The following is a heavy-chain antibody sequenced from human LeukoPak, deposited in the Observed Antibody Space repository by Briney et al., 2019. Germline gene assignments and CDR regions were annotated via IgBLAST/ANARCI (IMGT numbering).Heavy chain of an antibody. CDR1: GFTFSSYA. CDR3: AKVEGYDYVWGSYRPNYFDY. Sequence: GGSLRLSCAASGFTFSSYAMSWVRQAPGKGLEWVSAISGSGGSTYYADSVKGRFTISRDNSKNTLYLQMNSLRAEDTAVYYCAKVEGYDYVWGSYRPNYFDYWGQGTLVTVSS. CDR2: ISGSGGST. J-gene: IGHJ4*02. D-gene: IGHD3-16*02. V-gene: IGHV3-23*01.